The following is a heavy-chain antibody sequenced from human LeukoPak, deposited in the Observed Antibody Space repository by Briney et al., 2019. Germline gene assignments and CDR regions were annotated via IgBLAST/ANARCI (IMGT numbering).Heavy chain of an antibody. CDR1: GFTFSSYG. CDR3: TKGLYMTTVASLLDP. J-gene: IGHJ5*02. Sequence: PGGSLRLSCAASGFTFSSYGMHWVRQAPGKGLEWVSVIWYDGSNKYYADSVKGRFTISRDNSKNTLYLQMTSLRPDDTAVYYCTKGLYMTTVASLLDPWGQGTLVTVSS. CDR2: IWYDGSNK. D-gene: IGHD4-23*01. V-gene: IGHV3-33*06.